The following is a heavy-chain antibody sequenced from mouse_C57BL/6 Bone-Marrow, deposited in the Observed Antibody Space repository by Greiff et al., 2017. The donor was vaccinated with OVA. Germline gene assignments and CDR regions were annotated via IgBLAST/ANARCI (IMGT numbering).Heavy chain of an antibody. J-gene: IGHJ2*01. CDR2: IDPENGDT. CDR3: TTGSGDFDY. CDR1: GFNIKDDY. D-gene: IGHD1-3*01. V-gene: IGHV14-4*01. Sequence: DVQLQESGAELVRPGASVKLSCTASGFNIKDDYMHWVKQRPEQGLEWIGWIDPENGDTEYASKFQGKATITADTSSNTAYLQLSSLTSEDTAVYYCTTGSGDFDYWGQGTTRTVSS.